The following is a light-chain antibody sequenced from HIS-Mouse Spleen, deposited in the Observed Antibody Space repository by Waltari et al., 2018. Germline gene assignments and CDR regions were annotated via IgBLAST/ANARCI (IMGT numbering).Light chain of an antibody. CDR1: SSDVGGYKY. Sequence: QSALTQPASVSGSPGQSITISCTGTSSDVGGYKYVSWYQQHPGKAPKPMIYDVSNRPSGVSNRFSGSKSGNTASLTISGLQAEDEADYYCSSYTSSSTLGGVFGTGTKVTVL. CDR3: SSYTSSSTLGGV. V-gene: IGLV2-14*03. J-gene: IGLJ1*01. CDR2: DVS.